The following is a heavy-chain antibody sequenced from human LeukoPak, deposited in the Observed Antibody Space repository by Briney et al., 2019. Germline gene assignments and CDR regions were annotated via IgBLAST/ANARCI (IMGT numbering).Heavy chain of an antibody. Sequence: GASVKVSCKASGYTFTSYGISWVRQAPGQGLEWMGGIIPIFGTANYAQKFQGRVTITADESTSTAYMELSSLRSEDTAVYYCARPDYDFWSGYQKPPANYGMDVWGQGTTVTVSS. CDR1: GYTFTSYG. V-gene: IGHV1-69*13. D-gene: IGHD3-3*01. CDR3: ARPDYDFWSGYQKPPANYGMDV. CDR2: IIPIFGTA. J-gene: IGHJ6*02.